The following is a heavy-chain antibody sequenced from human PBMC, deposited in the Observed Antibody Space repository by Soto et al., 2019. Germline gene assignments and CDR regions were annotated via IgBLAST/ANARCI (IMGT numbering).Heavy chain of an antibody. V-gene: IGHV4-4*07. CDR2: IYTSGST. J-gene: IGHJ6*02. D-gene: IGHD2-2*01. Sequence: SETLSLTCTVSGGSISSYYWSWIRQPAGKGLEWIGRIYTSGSTNYNPSLKSRVTMSVDTSKNQFSLELSSVTAADTAVYYCARIGYCSSTSCSKIYYYYGMDVWGQGTTVTVSS. CDR1: GGSISSYY. CDR3: ARIGYCSSTSCSKIYYYYGMDV.